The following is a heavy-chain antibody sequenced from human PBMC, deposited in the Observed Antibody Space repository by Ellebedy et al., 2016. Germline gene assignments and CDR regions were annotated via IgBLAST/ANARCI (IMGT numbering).Heavy chain of an antibody. Sequence: ASVKVSCKASGYTFTGYYMHWVRQAPGQGLEWMGWINPNSGGANYAQKFQGRVTMTRDTSISTAYMELSRLRSDDTAVYYCARGVWELLAYFDLWGRGTLVTVSS. CDR2: INPNSGGA. D-gene: IGHD1-26*01. CDR1: GYTFTGYY. V-gene: IGHV1-2*02. J-gene: IGHJ2*01. CDR3: ARGVWELLAYFDL.